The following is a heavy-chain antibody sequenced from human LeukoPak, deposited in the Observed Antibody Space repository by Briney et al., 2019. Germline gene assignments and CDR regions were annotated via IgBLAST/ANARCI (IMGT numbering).Heavy chain of an antibody. CDR2: IRSKTYGGAA. D-gene: IGHD2-21*01. V-gene: IGHV3-49*04. CDR1: GFTFRDYA. Sequence: GGYLRLSCAASGFTFRDYAMSWVRLAPGKELQWVGFIRSKTYGGAADYGASVKGRFTIYRGDSQSIAYLLMNRLEIEDTAVYYCTRIGIGIIGRDPVDYWGQGTLVTVSS. CDR3: TRIGIGIIGRDPVDY. J-gene: IGHJ4*02.